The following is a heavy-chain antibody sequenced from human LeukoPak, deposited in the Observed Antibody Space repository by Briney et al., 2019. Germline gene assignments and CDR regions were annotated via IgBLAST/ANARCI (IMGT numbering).Heavy chain of an antibody. Sequence: SETLSLTCTVSGGSISSSYYYWGWIRQPPGKGLEWIGFIYYSGSTSYNPSLKSRVTISVDTSKNQFSLKMTSVTAADTAFYYCASAALGGWFAPWGQGTLVTVSS. CDR1: GGSISSSYYY. J-gene: IGHJ5*02. V-gene: IGHV4-61*05. CDR3: ASAALGGWFAP. CDR2: IYYSGST.